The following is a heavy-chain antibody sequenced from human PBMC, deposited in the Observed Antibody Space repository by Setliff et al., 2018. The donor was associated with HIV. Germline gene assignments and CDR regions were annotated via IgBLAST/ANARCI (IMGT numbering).Heavy chain of an antibody. CDR3: AKSPRPHYYDRSGYQWYFDY. J-gene: IGHJ4*02. Sequence: GGSLRLSCAASGFTFSTYEMNWVRQAPGKGLEWVAYVSSGDSSIYYADSVKGRFTIYRDNTKNSLYLFMSDLRPEDAAVYYCAKSPRPHYYDRSGYQWYFDYWGQGALVTVSS. CDR2: VSSGDSSI. D-gene: IGHD3-22*01. V-gene: IGHV3-48*03. CDR1: GFTFSTYE.